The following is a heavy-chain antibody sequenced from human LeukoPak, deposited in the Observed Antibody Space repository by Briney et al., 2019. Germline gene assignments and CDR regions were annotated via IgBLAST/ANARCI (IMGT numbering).Heavy chain of an antibody. CDR3: AKDQYSAEGASDY. CDR1: GFTFSSYG. V-gene: IGHV3-33*06. CDR2: IWYDGSNK. Sequence: GRSLRLSCAASGFTFSSYGMHWVRQAPGKGLEWVAVIWYDGSNKYYADSVKGRFTISRDNSKNTLYLQMNSLRAEDTAVYYCAKDQYSAEGASDYWGQGTLVTVSS. D-gene: IGHD5-12*01. J-gene: IGHJ4*02.